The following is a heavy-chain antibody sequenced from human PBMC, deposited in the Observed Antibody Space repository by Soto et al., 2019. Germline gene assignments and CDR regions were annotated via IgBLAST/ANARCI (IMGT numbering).Heavy chain of an antibody. CDR3: ARAPSHYDYIWGSYRYRDAFDI. CDR2: IYHSGST. CDR1: SGSISSSNW. J-gene: IGHJ3*02. Sequence: QVQLQESGPGLVKPSGTLSLTCAVSSGSISSSNWWSWVRQPPGKGLEWIGEIYHSGSTNYNPSPKSRVTISVDKAKNQVSLKLSSVTAADTAVYYCARAPSHYDYIWGSYRYRDAFDIWGQGTMVTVSS. V-gene: IGHV4-4*02. D-gene: IGHD3-16*02.